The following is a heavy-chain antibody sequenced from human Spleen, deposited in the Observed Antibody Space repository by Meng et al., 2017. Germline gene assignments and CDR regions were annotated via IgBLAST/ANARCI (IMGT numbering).Heavy chain of an antibody. D-gene: IGHD2-15*01. Sequence: SETLSLTCTVSDDSISSYYWNWIRQPPGKGLEWIGSIYYSGSTYYNPSLKSRVTISVDTSKNQFSLKLSSVTAADTAVYYCARLWGYCSGGSCNWFDPWGQGTLVTVSS. CDR3: ARLWGYCSGGSCNWFDP. J-gene: IGHJ5*02. V-gene: IGHV4-59*08. CDR2: IYYSGST. CDR1: DDSISSYY.